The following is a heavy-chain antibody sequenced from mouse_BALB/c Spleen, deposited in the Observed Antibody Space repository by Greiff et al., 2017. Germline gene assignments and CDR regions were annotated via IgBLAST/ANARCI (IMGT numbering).Heavy chain of an antibody. Sequence: EVMLVESGGGLVKPGGSLKLSCAASGFAFSSYDMSWVRQTPEKRLEWVAYISSGGGSTYYPDTVKGRFTISRDNAKNTLYLQMSSLKSEDTAMYYCARRGAYGNYGFAYWGQGTLVTVSA. CDR1: GFAFSSYD. CDR3: ARRGAYGNYGFAY. J-gene: IGHJ3*01. D-gene: IGHD2-1*01. CDR2: ISSGGGST. V-gene: IGHV5-12-1*01.